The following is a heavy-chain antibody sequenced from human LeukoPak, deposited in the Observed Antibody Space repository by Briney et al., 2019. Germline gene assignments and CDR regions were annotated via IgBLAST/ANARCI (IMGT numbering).Heavy chain of an antibody. Sequence: PSETLSLTCTVSGGSISSYYWSWIRQPPGKGLEWIGYIYYSGSTNYNPSLKSRVTISIDTSKNQFSLKLSSVTAADTAVYYCARDSSRAAAYYFDYWGQGTLVTVSS. D-gene: IGHD2-2*01. V-gene: IGHV4-59*01. J-gene: IGHJ4*02. CDR3: ARDSSRAAAYYFDY. CDR1: GGSISSYY. CDR2: IYYSGST.